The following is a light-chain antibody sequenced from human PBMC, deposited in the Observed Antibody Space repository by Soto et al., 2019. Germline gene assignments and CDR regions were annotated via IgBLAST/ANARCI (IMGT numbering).Light chain of an antibody. J-gene: IGLJ1*01. CDR2: SDN. Sequence: QSVLTQPPSASGTPGQRVTISCSGSNSNIGSNTVNWYQQLPGTAPKLLIYSDNRRPSGVPDRFSGSKSGTSASLAISGLQSDDEADYYCAAWDDSLNGFVFGAGTKLTVL. V-gene: IGLV1-44*01. CDR3: AAWDDSLNGFV. CDR1: NSNIGSNT.